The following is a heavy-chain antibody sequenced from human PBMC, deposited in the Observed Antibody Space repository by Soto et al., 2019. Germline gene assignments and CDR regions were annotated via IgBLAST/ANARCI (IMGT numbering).Heavy chain of an antibody. V-gene: IGHV4-59*01. CDR2: IYYSGST. Sequence: PSETLSLTCTVSGGSISSYYWSWIRQPPGKGLEWIGYIYYSGSTNYNPSLKSRVTISVDTSKNQFSLKLSSVTAADTAVYYCARNAQWYGSLDYWARRTLVPVSS. J-gene: IGHJ4*02. D-gene: IGHD3-10*01. CDR3: ARNAQWYGSLDY. CDR1: GGSISSYY.